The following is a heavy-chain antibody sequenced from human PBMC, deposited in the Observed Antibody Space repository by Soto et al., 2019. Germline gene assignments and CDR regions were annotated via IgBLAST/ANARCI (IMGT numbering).Heavy chain of an antibody. J-gene: IGHJ4*02. CDR3: TTDYVLRYFDWTN. Sequence: GGSLRLSCAASGFTFSNAWMNWVRQAPGKGLEWVGRIKSKTDGGTTDYAAPVKGRFTISRDDSKNTLYLQMNSLKTEDTAVYYCTTDYVLRYFDWTNWGQGTLVTVSS. CDR1: GFTFSNAW. D-gene: IGHD3-9*01. V-gene: IGHV3-15*07. CDR2: IKSKTDGGTT.